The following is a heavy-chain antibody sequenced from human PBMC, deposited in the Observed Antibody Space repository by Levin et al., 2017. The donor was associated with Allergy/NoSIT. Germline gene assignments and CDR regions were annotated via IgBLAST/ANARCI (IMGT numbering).Heavy chain of an antibody. Sequence: PGESLKISCAASGFTFSSYEMNWVRQAPGKGLEWVSYISSSGSTIYYADSVKGRFTISRDNAKNSLYLQMNSLRAEDTAVYYCARESLTATIFGVVILAGSGNGMDVWGQGTTVTVSS. J-gene: IGHJ6*02. CDR1: GFTFSSYE. CDR2: ISSSGSTI. D-gene: IGHD3-3*01. V-gene: IGHV3-48*03. CDR3: ARESLTATIFGVVILAGSGNGMDV.